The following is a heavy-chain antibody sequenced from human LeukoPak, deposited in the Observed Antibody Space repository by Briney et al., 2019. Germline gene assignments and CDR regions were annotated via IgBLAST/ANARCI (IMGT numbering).Heavy chain of an antibody. CDR3: ARDPVYYDSSGYYY. CDR1: GFTFTSYS. Sequence: GGSLRLSCAASGFTFTSYSMNWVRQAPGKGLEWVSTISGGGGSTYYADSVKGRFTISRDNSKNTLYLQVNSLRAEDTAVYYCARDPVYYDSSGYYYWGQGTLVTVSS. D-gene: IGHD3-22*01. V-gene: IGHV3-23*01. J-gene: IGHJ4*02. CDR2: ISGGGGST.